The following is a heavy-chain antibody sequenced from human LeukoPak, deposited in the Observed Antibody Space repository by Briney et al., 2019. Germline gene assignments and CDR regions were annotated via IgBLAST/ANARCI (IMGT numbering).Heavy chain of an antibody. Sequence: PGGSLRLSCAASGFPFDEYAMHGVRHAPGRGLECVSDISWNSGSIGYADSVKGRFTISRDNAKNSLYLQMKSLRAEDTAVYYCAKGTGSYIRDGFVIW. J-gene: IGHJ3*02. CDR1: GFPFDEYA. D-gene: IGHD3-10*01. CDR2: ISWNSGSI. V-gene: IGHV3-9*01. CDR3: AKGTGSYIRDGFVI.